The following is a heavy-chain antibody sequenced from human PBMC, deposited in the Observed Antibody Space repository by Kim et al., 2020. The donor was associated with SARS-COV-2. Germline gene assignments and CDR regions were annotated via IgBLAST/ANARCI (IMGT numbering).Heavy chain of an antibody. D-gene: IGHD6-19*01. J-gene: IGHJ4*02. CDR3: ARRDSGLGFGY. Sequence: NYSPAFQGHVTISADKSSSTAYLQWSSLKASDTAMYYCARRDSGLGFGYWGQGTLVTVSS. V-gene: IGHV5-10-1*01.